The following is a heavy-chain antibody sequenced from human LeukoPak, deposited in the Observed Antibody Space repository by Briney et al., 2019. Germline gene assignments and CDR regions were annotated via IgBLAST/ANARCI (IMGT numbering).Heavy chain of an antibody. J-gene: IGHJ4*02. D-gene: IGHD6-19*01. CDR1: GFTFSSYG. V-gene: IGHV3-33*06. CDR3: AKDAGGIAVAGTFPDY. CDR2: IWYDGSNK. Sequence: PGGSLRLSCAASGFTFSSYGMHWVRQAPGKGLEWVAVIWYDGSNKYYVDSVKGRFTISRDNSKNTLYLQMNSLRAEDTAVYYCAKDAGGIAVAGTFPDYWGQGTLVTVSS.